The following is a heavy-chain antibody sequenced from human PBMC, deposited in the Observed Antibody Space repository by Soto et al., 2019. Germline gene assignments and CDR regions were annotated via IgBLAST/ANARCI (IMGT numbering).Heavy chain of an antibody. Sequence: GASVKVSCKASGGTFSSYAISWVRQAPGQGLEWMGGIIPIFGTANYAQKFQGRVTITADESTSTAYMELSSLRSEDTAVYYCAIYGSGSYYTPTVLIYGMDVWGQGTTVTVSS. V-gene: IGHV1-69*13. CDR2: IIPIFGTA. D-gene: IGHD3-10*01. CDR1: GGTFSSYA. CDR3: AIYGSGSYYTPTVLIYGMDV. J-gene: IGHJ6*02.